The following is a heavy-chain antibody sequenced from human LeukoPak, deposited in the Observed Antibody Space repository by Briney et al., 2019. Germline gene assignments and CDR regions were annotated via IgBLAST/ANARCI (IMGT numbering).Heavy chain of an antibody. Sequence: PSETLSLTCTVSGGSISSSSYYWGWIRQPPGKGPEWIGSIYYSGSTYYNPSLKSRVTISVDTSKNQFSLKLSSVTAADTAVYYCARESVAYYDFWSGYLHYPVDSSNMDVWGKGTTVTVSS. V-gene: IGHV4-39*01. D-gene: IGHD3-3*01. CDR2: IYYSGST. CDR3: ARESVAYYDFWSGYLHYPVDSSNMDV. CDR1: GGSISSSSYY. J-gene: IGHJ6*03.